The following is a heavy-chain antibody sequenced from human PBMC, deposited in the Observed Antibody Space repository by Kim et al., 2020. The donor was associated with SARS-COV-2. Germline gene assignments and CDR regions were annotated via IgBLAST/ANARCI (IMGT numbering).Heavy chain of an antibody. CDR2: IKSKTDGGTT. CDR1: GFTFSNAW. Sequence: GGSLRLSCAASGFTFSNAWMSWVRQAPGKGLEWVGRIKSKTDGGTTDYAAPVKGRFTISRDDSKNTLYLQMNSLKTEDTAVCYCTTEGLTILPLYGMDVWGQGTTVTVSS. CDR3: TTEGLTILPLYGMDV. D-gene: IGHD3-3*01. J-gene: IGHJ6*02. V-gene: IGHV3-15*01.